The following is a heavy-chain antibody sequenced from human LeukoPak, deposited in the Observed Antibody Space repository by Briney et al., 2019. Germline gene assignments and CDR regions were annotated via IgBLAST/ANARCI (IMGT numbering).Heavy chain of an antibody. D-gene: IGHD4-17*01. Sequence: ASVKVSCKASGYTFTGYYMHWVRQAPGQGLEWMGWINPNSGGTNYAQKFQGRVTMTRDTSISTAYMELSRLRSDDTAVYYCAGFGSVTTVTLYYFDYWGQGTLVTVSS. CDR2: INPNSGGT. V-gene: IGHV1-2*02. J-gene: IGHJ4*02. CDR1: GYTFTGYY. CDR3: AGFGSVTTVTLYYFDY.